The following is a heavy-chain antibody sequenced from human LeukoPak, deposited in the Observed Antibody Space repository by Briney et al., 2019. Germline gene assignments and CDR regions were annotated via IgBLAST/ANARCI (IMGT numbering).Heavy chain of an antibody. CDR3: AKLIDFWSGYRFYFDY. Sequence: GGSLRLSCAASGFTFSSYAMSWVRQAPGKGLEWVSAISGSGGSTYYADSVKGRFTISRDNSKNTLYLQMNSLRAEDTAVYYCAKLIDFWSGYRFYFDYWGQRTLVTVSS. J-gene: IGHJ4*02. CDR1: GFTFSSYA. CDR2: ISGSGGST. V-gene: IGHV3-23*01. D-gene: IGHD3-3*01.